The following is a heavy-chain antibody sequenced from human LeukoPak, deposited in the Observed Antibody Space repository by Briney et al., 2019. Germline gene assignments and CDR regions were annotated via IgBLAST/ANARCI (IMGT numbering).Heavy chain of an antibody. V-gene: IGHV3-21*01. J-gene: IGHJ6*02. CDR2: ISSSSSYI. CDR1: GFTFSIYS. CDR3: ARETSWAYGMDV. Sequence: GGSLRLSCAASGFTFSIYSMNWVRQAPGKGLEWVSSISSSSSYIYYADSVKGRFTISRDNAKNSLYLQMNSLRAEDTAVYYCARETSWAYGMDVWGQGTTVTVSS.